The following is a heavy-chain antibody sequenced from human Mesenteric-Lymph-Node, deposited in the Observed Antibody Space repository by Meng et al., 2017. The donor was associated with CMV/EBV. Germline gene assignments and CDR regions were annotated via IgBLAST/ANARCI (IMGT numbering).Heavy chain of an antibody. D-gene: IGHD3-16*01. J-gene: IGHJ4*02. CDR2: ISSSSSTI. Sequence: GGSLRLSCAASGFTVSSNYMNWVRQAPGKGLEWVSYISSSSSTIYYADSVKGRFTISRDNAKNSLYLQMNSLRAEDTAVYYCARDNTAGGFGWGQGTLVTVSS. V-gene: IGHV3-48*04. CDR3: ARDNTAGGFG. CDR1: GFTVSSNY.